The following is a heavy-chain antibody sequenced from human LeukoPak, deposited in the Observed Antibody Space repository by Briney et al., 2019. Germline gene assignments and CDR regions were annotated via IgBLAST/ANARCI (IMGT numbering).Heavy chain of an antibody. D-gene: IGHD4-17*01. CDR3: ARAPDYGDYGRYFDY. CDR1: GFTFSSYG. V-gene: IGHV3-33*01. J-gene: IGHJ4*02. Sequence: GGSLRLSCAASGFTFSSYGMHWVRQAPGKGLEGVAVIWYDGSNKYYADSVKGRFTISRDNSKNTLYLQMNSLRAEDTAVYYCARAPDYGDYGRYFDYWGQGTLVTASS. CDR2: IWYDGSNK.